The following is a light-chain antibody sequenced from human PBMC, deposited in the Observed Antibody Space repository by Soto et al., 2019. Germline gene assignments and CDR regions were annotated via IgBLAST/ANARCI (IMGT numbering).Light chain of an antibody. J-gene: IGKJ1*01. CDR3: QQYNSYWT. V-gene: IGKV1-5*01. Sequence: DIQLTQSPSFLSASVGDRVTITCRASQGIRSWLAWYQQKPGRAPKFLIYDASSLESGVPSRFSGRGSGTDFTLTISSLQPEDFATYYCQQYNSYWTFGQGTKVDIK. CDR2: DAS. CDR1: QGIRSW.